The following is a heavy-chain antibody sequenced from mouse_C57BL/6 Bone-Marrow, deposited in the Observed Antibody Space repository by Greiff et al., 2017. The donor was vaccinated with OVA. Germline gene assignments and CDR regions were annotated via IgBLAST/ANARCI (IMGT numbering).Heavy chain of an antibody. D-gene: IGHD2-1*01. CDR3: ARRVGYGNYHFDV. CDR2: IWSGGST. Sequence: QVQLKESGPGLVQPSQSLSITCTASGFTLTSYGVHWVRQSPGKGLEWLGVIWSGGSTDYNEAFISRLSISKENSKSQVFFKMNSLKADDTAIYYCARRVGYGNYHFDVWGTGTTVTVSS. V-gene: IGHV2-2*01. J-gene: IGHJ1*03. CDR1: GFTLTSYG.